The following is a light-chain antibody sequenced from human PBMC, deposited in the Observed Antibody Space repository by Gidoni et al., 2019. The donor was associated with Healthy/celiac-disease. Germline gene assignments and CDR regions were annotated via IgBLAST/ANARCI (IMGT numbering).Light chain of an antibody. V-gene: IGLV3-1*01. CDR2: QDS. J-gene: IGLJ2*01. CDR1: KLGDKY. Sequence: SYELTPPHSVSVSPGQTASITCSGDKLGDKYACWYQQKPGQSPVLVIYQDSKRPSGIPERFSGSNSGNTATLTISGTQAMDEADYYCQAWDSSTAVFGGGTKLTVL. CDR3: QAWDSSTAV.